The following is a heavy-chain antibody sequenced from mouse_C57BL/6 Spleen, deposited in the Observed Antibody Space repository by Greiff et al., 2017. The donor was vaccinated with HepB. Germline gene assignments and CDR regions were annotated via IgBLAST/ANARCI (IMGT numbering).Heavy chain of an antibody. J-gene: IGHJ1*03. D-gene: IGHD1-1*01. Sequence: VKLVESGAELVKPGASVKISCKASGYAFSSYWMNWVKQRPGKGLEWIGQIYPGDGDTNYNGKFKGKATLTADKSSSTAYMQLSSLTSEDSAVYLCARGLITTVVAHWYFDVWGTGTTVTVSS. CDR2: IYPGDGDT. CDR1: GYAFSSYW. V-gene: IGHV1-80*01. CDR3: ARGLITTVVAHWYFDV.